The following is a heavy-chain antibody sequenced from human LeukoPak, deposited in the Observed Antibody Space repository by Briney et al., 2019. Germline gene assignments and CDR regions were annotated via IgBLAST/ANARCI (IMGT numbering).Heavy chain of an antibody. D-gene: IGHD3-10*01. J-gene: IGHJ3*02. Sequence: SETLSLTCIVSGGSISSYYWSWIRQPAGKGLEWIGRIYGSGSTNYNPSLKSRVTMSINTYRNQISLKLTSVTAADTAVYYCARGIWFGENDAFDIWGQGTMVTVSS. V-gene: IGHV4-4*07. CDR2: IYGSGST. CDR3: ARGIWFGENDAFDI. CDR1: GGSISSYY.